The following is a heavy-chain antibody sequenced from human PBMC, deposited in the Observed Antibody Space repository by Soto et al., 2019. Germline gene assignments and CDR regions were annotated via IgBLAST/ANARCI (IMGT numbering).Heavy chain of an antibody. J-gene: IGHJ4*02. D-gene: IGHD5-12*01. V-gene: IGHV1-2*04. CDR1: GYTFTGYY. CDR2: INPNSGGT. Sequence: ASVKVSCKASGYTFTGYYMHWVRQAPGQGLEWMGWINPNSGGTNYAQKFQGWVTMTRDTSISTAYMELNRLRSDDTAVYYCARVGVEMATLYYFDYWGQGTLVTVSS. CDR3: ARVGVEMATLYYFDY.